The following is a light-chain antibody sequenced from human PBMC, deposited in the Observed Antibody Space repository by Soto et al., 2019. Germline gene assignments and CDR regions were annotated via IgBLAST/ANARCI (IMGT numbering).Light chain of an antibody. J-gene: IGKJ5*01. Sequence: EIVLTQSPGTLSLSPGERATLSCRASQTFSTSYLAWYQQKPGQAPRLLIYGSSSRATGIPDRFSGHGSGTDFTLTISRLEPEDFAVYYCQQYGGSPITFGQGTRL. CDR2: GSS. V-gene: IGKV3-20*01. CDR3: QQYGGSPIT. CDR1: QTFSTSY.